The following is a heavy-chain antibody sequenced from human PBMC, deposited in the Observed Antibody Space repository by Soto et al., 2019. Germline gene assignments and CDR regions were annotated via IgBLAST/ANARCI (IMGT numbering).Heavy chain of an antibody. J-gene: IGHJ4*01. Sequence: EVQLVESGGGLVQPGGSLRLSCASSGFTFSSCSMNWVRQAPGKGLEWVSFISGSGDTKYYAESVKGRFTSSRDNAKNSRYLQMSGMRDEDTAVYYCAKYCSIDGCFEYWGQGTLVTVSS. CDR2: ISGSGDTK. CDR3: AKYCSIDGCFEY. CDR1: GFTFSSCS. D-gene: IGHD2-15*01. V-gene: IGHV3-48*02.